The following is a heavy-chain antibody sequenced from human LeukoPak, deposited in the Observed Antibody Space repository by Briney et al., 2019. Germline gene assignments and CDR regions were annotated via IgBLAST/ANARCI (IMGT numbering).Heavy chain of an antibody. V-gene: IGHV1-46*01. CDR3: ASPLLGDYVSY. CDR1: GYTFTSYY. J-gene: IGHJ4*02. Sequence: GASVKVPCKASGYTFTSYYMHWVRQAPGQGLEWMGIINPSGGSTSYAQKFQGRVTITADESTSTAYMELSSLRSEDTAVYYCASPLLGDYVSYWGQGTLVTVSS. CDR2: INPSGGST. D-gene: IGHD4-17*01.